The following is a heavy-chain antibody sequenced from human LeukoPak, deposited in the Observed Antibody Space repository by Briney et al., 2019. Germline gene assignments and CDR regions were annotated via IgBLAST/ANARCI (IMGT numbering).Heavy chain of an antibody. Sequence: GGSLRLSCAASGFTFSGSSIHWARQASGKVLEWVGLIRTKANSYATAYAASVTGRFTISRDDSKDTSYLQMNSLKTEDTALYFCTTSYSGNSWYDWFGPWGQGTLVTVSS. CDR1: GFTFSGSS. D-gene: IGHD6-13*01. CDR2: IRTKANSYAT. V-gene: IGHV3-73*01. J-gene: IGHJ5*02. CDR3: TTSYSGNSWYDWFGP.